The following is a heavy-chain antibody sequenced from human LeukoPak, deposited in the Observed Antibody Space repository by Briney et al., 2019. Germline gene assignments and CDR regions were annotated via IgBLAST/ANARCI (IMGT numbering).Heavy chain of an antibody. CDR1: GYTFTSYG. D-gene: IGHD2-2*01. CDR2: IIPIFGTA. CDR3: ARALGYCSSTSCYGEFYY. Sequence: SVKVSCKASGYTFTSYGISWVRQAPGQGLEWMGGIIPIFGTANYAQKFQGRVTITADKSTSTAYMELSSLRSEDTAVYYCARALGYCSSTSCYGEFYYWGQGTLVTVSS. V-gene: IGHV1-69*06. J-gene: IGHJ4*02.